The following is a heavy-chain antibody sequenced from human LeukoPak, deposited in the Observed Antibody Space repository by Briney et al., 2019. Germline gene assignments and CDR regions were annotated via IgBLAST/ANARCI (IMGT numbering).Heavy chain of an antibody. J-gene: IGHJ4*02. CDR1: GGSISSDYYY. V-gene: IGHV4-39*01. CDR2: IYYGGNT. Sequence: SETLSLTCSVSGGSISSDYYYWGWIRQPPGKGLEWIGSIYYGGNTYYNPSLKSRVTISVDTSKNQFSLKLSSVTAADTAVYFRTRQNGAYFDSSRYYYFDYWGQGTLVTVSS. CDR3: TRQNGAYFDSSRYYYFDY. D-gene: IGHD3-22*01.